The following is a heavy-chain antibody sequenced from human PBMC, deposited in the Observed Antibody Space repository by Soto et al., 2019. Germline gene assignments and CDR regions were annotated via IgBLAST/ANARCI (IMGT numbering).Heavy chain of an antibody. CDR2: ISHSGSTY. V-gene: IGHV4-30-2*01. J-gene: IGHJ6*02. D-gene: IGHD6-25*01. Sequence: SETLSLTCAVSGDSISSGGYSWSWIRQPPGKGLEWIGYISHSGSTYYYNPPLESRVTISVDRSKNQFSLKLGSVTAADTAVYDCARDAAWRRLDVWGQGTTVTVSS. CDR1: GDSISSGGYS. CDR3: ARDAAWRRLDV.